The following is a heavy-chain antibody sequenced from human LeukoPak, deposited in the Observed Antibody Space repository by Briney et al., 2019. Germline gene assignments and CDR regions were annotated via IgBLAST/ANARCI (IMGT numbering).Heavy chain of an antibody. D-gene: IGHD1-26*01. CDR2: ISGSGGST. CDR1: GFTFSSYA. V-gene: IGHV3-23*01. CDR3: AKDQGSGSVFDY. J-gene: IGHJ4*02. Sequence: GASLRLSCAASGFTFSSYAMSWVRQAPGKGLEWVSAISGSGGSTYYADSVKGRFTISRDNSKNTLYLQMNSLRAEDMAVYYCAKDQGSGSVFDYWGQGTLVTVSS.